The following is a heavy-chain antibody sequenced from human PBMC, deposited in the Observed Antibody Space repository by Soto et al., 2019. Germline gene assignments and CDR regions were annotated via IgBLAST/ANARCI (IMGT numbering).Heavy chain of an antibody. V-gene: IGHV3-23*01. CDR2: ISGSDSST. J-gene: IGHJ5*02. D-gene: IGHD5-12*01. CDR3: AKAISGYNAPLDR. Sequence: EVLLLESGGGLVQPGGSLRLSCAASGFTFSSYAMNWVRQAPGKGLEWVSVISGSDSSTYYADSVKGRFTISRDNSKNTRYVQMNSLRAEDTAVYYCAKAISGYNAPLDRWGQGTRVTVSS. CDR1: GFTFSSYA.